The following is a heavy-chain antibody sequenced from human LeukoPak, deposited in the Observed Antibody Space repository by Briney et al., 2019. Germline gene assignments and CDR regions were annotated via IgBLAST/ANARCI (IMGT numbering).Heavy chain of an antibody. CDR1: GYSISSGYY. Sequence: SETLSLTCTVSGYSISSGYYWGWIRQPPGKGLEWIGSIYHSGSTYYNPSLKSRVTISVDTSKNQFSLKLSSVTAADTAVYYCARSSSMIVAYWGQGTLVTVSS. V-gene: IGHV4-38-2*02. CDR3: ARSSSMIVAY. D-gene: IGHD3-22*01. CDR2: IYHSGST. J-gene: IGHJ4*02.